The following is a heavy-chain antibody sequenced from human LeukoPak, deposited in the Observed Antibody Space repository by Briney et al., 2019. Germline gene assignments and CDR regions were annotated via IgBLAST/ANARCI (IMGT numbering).Heavy chain of an antibody. V-gene: IGHV1-46*01. CDR3: ARDWGQQLGRDCFDY. Sequence: ASVKVSCKASGYTFTTYYMHWVRQAPGQGLEWMGIINPSGGTTGYAQQFQGRVTMTRDTSTSTVYMELSSLSSEDTAVYFCARDWGQQLGRDCFDYWGQGTLVTVPS. CDR1: GYTFTTYY. D-gene: IGHD6-13*01. J-gene: IGHJ4*02. CDR2: INPSGGTT.